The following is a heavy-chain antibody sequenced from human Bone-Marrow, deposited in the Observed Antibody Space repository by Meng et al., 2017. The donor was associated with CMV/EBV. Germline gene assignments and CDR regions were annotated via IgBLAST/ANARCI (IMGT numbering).Heavy chain of an antibody. Sequence: GSLRLSCAVYGGSFSGYYWSWIRQPPGKGLEWIGEINHSGSTNYNPSLKSRVTISVDTSKNQFSLKLSPVAAADTAVYYCTRGGTEGRGWFDPWGQGTLVTGSS. CDR1: GGSFSGYY. D-gene: IGHD3-10*01. V-gene: IGHV4-34*01. CDR3: TRGGTEGRGWFDP. CDR2: INHSGST. J-gene: IGHJ5*02.